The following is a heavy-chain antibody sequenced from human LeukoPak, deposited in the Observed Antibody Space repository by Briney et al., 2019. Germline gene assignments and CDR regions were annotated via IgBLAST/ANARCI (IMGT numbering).Heavy chain of an antibody. CDR3: ARLRDGNYYYGMDV. CDR2: IYPGDSDT. V-gene: IGHV5-51*01. J-gene: IGHJ6*02. CDR1: GYSFTNYW. Sequence: GESLKISCKGSGYSFTNYWIAWVRQMPGKGLEWMGIIYPGDSDTRYSPSLQGQVTISADKSISTAYLQWRSLKASDTAMYYCARLRDGNYYYGMDVWDQGTTVTVSS. D-gene: IGHD5-24*01.